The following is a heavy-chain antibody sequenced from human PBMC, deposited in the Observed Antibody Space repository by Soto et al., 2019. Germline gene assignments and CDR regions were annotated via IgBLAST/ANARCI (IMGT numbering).Heavy chain of an antibody. CDR1: GFTFTDFA. V-gene: IGHV3-23*01. Sequence: QSGGSLRLSCSASGFTFTDFAISWVRQAPGMGLEWVSGVSGSGATQYYADSVKGRFTISRDNSKNTVYLQMNSLRAEDTAIYYCAKDGTYGGNYYFDQWGPGTLVTVSS. J-gene: IGHJ4*02. D-gene: IGHD2-21*01. CDR3: AKDGTYGGNYYFDQ. CDR2: VSGSGATQ.